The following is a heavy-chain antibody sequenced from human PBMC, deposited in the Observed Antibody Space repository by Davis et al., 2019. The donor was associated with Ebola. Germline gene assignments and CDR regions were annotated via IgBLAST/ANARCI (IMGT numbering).Heavy chain of an antibody. CDR1: GYTFNSYY. J-gene: IGHJ4*02. CDR2: INPNSGGT. V-gene: IGHV1-2*02. D-gene: IGHD2-21*01. Sequence: ASVKVSCKASGYTFNSYYIHWVRQAPGQGLEWMGWINPNSGGTNYAQKFQGRVTMTRDTSTRTVYMELSSLRSEDTAVYYCARGRGHYEYSGGDYWGQGTLVTVSS. CDR3: ARGRGHYEYSGGDY.